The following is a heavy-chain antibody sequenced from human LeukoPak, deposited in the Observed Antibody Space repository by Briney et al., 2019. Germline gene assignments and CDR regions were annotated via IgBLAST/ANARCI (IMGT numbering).Heavy chain of an antibody. Sequence: GGSLRLSCAASGLTFSSYSMTWVRQAPGKGLEWVSSISSSSSYIYYADSVKGRFTISRDNAKNSLYLQMNSLRAEDTAVYYCAAGSLRYFDWLLYSPPDYWGQGTLVTVSS. CDR1: GLTFSSYS. V-gene: IGHV3-21*01. CDR2: ISSSSSYI. D-gene: IGHD3-9*01. CDR3: AAGSLRYFDWLLYSPPDY. J-gene: IGHJ4*02.